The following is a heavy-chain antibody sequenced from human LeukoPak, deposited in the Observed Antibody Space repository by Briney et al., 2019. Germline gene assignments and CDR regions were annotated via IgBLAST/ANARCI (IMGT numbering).Heavy chain of an antibody. J-gene: IGHJ4*02. CDR2: IKQDGSEK. CDR3: ATLVATTQFAY. V-gene: IGHV3-7*01. D-gene: IGHD5-12*01. CDR1: GFTFSNYW. Sequence: GSLRLSCAASGFTFSNYWMSWVRQAPGKGLEWVANIKQDGSEKYYVDSVKGRFTISRDNVKNSLYLQMNSLRAEDTAVYYCATLVATTQFAYWGQGTLVTVSS.